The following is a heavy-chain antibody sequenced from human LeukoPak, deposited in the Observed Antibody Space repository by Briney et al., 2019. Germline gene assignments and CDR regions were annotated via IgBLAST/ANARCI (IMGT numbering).Heavy chain of an antibody. Sequence: PGGSLRLSCAASGFTFSSYAMSWVRQAPGKGLEWVSDISGSGGSTYYADSVKGRFTISRYNSKNTLYLQMNSLRAEDTAVYYCAKDPALRVAVVVVAAKREGYWGQGTLVTVSS. CDR1: GFTFSSYA. D-gene: IGHD2-15*01. J-gene: IGHJ4*02. V-gene: IGHV3-23*01. CDR2: ISGSGGST. CDR3: AKDPALRVAVVVVAAKREGY.